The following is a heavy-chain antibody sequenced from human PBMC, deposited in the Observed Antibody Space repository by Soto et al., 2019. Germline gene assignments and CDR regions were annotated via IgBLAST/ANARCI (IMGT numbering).Heavy chain of an antibody. CDR2: ISSSSSYI. J-gene: IGHJ6*02. Sequence: PGGSLRLSCAASGFTFSSYSMNWVRQAPGKGLEWVSSISSSSSYIYYADSVKGRFTISRDNAKNSLYLQMNSLRAEDTAVYYCARDGHYDILTGYYPGRGTTYYYYYGMDVWGQGTTVTVSS. D-gene: IGHD3-9*01. V-gene: IGHV3-21*01. CDR3: ARDGHYDILTGYYPGRGTTYYYYYGMDV. CDR1: GFTFSSYS.